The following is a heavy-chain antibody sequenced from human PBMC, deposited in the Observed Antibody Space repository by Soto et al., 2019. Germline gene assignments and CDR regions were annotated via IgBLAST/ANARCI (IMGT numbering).Heavy chain of an antibody. D-gene: IGHD3-3*01. CDR3: ARVPYDFWSGYPTYYLDY. J-gene: IGHJ4*02. CDR2: MNPNSGNT. V-gene: IGHV1-8*01. CDR1: GYTFTSYD. Sequence: ASVKVSCKASGYTFTSYDINWVRQATGQGLEWMGWMNPNSGNTGYAQKFQGRVTMTRNTSISTAYMELSSLRSEDTAVYYCARVPYDFWSGYPTYYLDYWGQGALVTVS.